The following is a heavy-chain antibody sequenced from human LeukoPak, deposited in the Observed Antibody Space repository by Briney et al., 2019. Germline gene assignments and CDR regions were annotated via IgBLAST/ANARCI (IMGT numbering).Heavy chain of an antibody. CDR1: GGSFSGYY. Sequence: SETLSLTCAVYGGSFSGYYWSWIRQPPGKGLNWIGQINYSGNTNYNPSLKSRVTISVDTSKNQYSLKLSSVTAADTAVYYCARGRDRYSYGYLDYWGQGTLVTVSS. D-gene: IGHD5-18*01. V-gene: IGHV4-34*01. J-gene: IGHJ4*02. CDR3: ARGRDRYSYGYLDY. CDR2: INYSGNT.